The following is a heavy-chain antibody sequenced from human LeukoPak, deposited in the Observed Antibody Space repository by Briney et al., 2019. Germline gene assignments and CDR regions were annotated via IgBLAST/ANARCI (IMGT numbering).Heavy chain of an antibody. D-gene: IGHD3-10*01. Sequence: GGSLRLSCAASGLTFSSSVMHWVRQAPGKGLEWVAFIWFDGTNKYYADSVKGRFIISRDNSKNTLYLQMNSLRTEDTAVYYCAKDKGKLYFDYWGQGTLVTVSS. CDR2: IWFDGTNK. CDR1: GLTFSSSV. V-gene: IGHV3-30*02. CDR3: AKDKGKLYFDY. J-gene: IGHJ4*02.